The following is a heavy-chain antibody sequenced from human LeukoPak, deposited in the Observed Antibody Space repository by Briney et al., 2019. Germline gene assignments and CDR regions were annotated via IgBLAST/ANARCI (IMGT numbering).Heavy chain of an antibody. D-gene: IGHD3-22*01. V-gene: IGHV1-18*04. CDR1: GYTFTGYY. Sequence: GASVKVSCKASGYTFTGYYMHWVRQAPGQGLEWMGWISAYNGNTNYAQKLQGRVTMTTDTSTSTAYMELRSLRSDDTAVYYCARGDDSSGYYPLGYWGQGTLVTVSS. J-gene: IGHJ4*02. CDR3: ARGDDSSGYYPLGY. CDR2: ISAYNGNT.